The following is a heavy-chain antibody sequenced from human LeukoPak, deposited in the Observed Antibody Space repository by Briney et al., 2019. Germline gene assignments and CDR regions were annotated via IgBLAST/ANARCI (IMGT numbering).Heavy chain of an antibody. J-gene: IGHJ5*02. CDR2: INHSGST. CDR1: GGSFSRYY. CDR3: ARGRWFDP. V-gene: IGHV4-34*01. Sequence: PSETLSLTCAVYGGSFSRYYWSWIRQPPGKGLEWIGEINHSGSTNYNPSLKSRVTISVDTSKNQFSLKLSSVTAADTAVYYCARGRWFDPWGQGTLVTVSS.